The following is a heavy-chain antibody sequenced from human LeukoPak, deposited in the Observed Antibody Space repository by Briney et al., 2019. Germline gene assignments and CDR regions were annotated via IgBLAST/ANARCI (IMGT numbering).Heavy chain of an antibody. J-gene: IGHJ4*02. Sequence: ASMKVSCKASGYTFTGYYMHWVRQAPGQGLEWMGWINPKSGGTNSEQKFQGRVTMTRDTSISTAYMELRSLTSEDTAVYYCTRGRGVSSSDSRLEDYWGQGTLATVSS. CDR3: TRGRGVSSSDSRLEDY. V-gene: IGHV1-2*02. CDR2: INPKSGGT. CDR1: GYTFTGYY. D-gene: IGHD3-10*01.